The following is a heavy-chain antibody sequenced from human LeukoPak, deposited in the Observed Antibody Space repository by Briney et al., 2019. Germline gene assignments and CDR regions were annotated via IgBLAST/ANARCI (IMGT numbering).Heavy chain of an antibody. CDR1: GGSFSGYY. CDR3: AREGYYDYVWGSYRYTGYNWFDP. V-gene: IGHV4-34*01. J-gene: IGHJ5*02. D-gene: IGHD3-16*02. Sequence: SETLSLTCAVCGGSFSGYYWSWIRQPPGKGLEWIGEINHSGSTNYNPSLKSRVTISVDTSKNQFSLKLSSVTAADTAVYYCAREGYYDYVWGSYRYTGYNWFDPWGQGTLVTVSS. CDR2: INHSGST.